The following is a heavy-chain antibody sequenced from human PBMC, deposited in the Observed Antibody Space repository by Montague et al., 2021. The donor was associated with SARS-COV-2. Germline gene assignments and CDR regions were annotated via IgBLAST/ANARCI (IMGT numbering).Heavy chain of an antibody. Sequence: SETLSLTCTVSGGSITRNYYWGWIRQPPGKGLEWVGNIYYSGTTFINPSLKSRVTISVDTSKNQFSLKLSSVTAADTAVYYCARESLHLTGYYNDYFDYWGQGTLVTVSS. D-gene: IGHD3-9*01. CDR3: ARESLHLTGYYNDYFDY. J-gene: IGHJ4*02. V-gene: IGHV4-39*02. CDR1: GGSITRNYY. CDR2: IYYSGTT.